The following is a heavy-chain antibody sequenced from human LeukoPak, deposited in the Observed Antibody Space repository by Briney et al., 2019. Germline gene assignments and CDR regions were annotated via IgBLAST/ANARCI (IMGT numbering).Heavy chain of an antibody. V-gene: IGHV3-66*01. CDR2: IYSGGST. CDR3: GGDLKSNY. CDR1: GFTVSSNY. J-gene: IGHJ4*02. Sequence: PGGSLGLSCAASGFTVSSNYMSWVRQAPGKGLEWVSVIYSGGSTYYADSVKGRFTISRDNSKNTLYLQMNSLRAEDTAVYYCGGDLKSNYWGQGTLVTVSS.